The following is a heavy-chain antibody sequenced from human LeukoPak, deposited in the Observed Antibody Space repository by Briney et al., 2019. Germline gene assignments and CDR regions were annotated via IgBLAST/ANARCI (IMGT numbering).Heavy chain of an antibody. V-gene: IGHV3-49*04. CDR3: TRGKDGGNPYYYDY. J-gene: IGHJ4*02. CDR1: GFIFRDFA. Sequence: QPGGSLRLSCTTSGFIFRDFAMTWVRQAPGKGLEWVGFVRGSPYGATTEYAASVKGGFTISRDDSKSIAYLQMNSLRTEDTGVYYCTRGKDGGNPYYYDYWGQGTLVIASS. D-gene: IGHD4-23*01. CDR2: VRGSPYGATT.